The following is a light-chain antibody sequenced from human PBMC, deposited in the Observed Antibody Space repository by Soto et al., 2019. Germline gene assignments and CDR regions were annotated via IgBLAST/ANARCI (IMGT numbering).Light chain of an antibody. V-gene: IGKV3-11*01. CDR1: QSVSSY. Sequence: EIVLTQSPATLSLSPRERATLSCRARQSVSSYLAWYQQKPGQAPRLLIYDDSNWATGIPARFSGSGSGTDFTLTISSLGPKDFAVYYCQQRSTFGPGTKVDIK. CDR2: DDS. CDR3: QQRST. J-gene: IGKJ3*01.